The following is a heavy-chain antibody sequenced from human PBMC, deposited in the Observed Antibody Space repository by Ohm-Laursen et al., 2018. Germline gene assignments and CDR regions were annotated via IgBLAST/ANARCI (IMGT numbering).Heavy chain of an antibody. D-gene: IGHD3-3*01. V-gene: IGHV1-46*02. Sequence: GATVKISCKVSGYSFNSNHMQWLRQAPGQGLEWMGIIKSTDDTRTYAQKFQGRVTMTKDRSTSIVYMELSSLRSDDTAVYYCARDFEWATDVWGQGTLVTVSS. CDR3: ARDFEWATDV. J-gene: IGHJ6*02. CDR2: IKSTDDTR. CDR1: GYSFNSNH.